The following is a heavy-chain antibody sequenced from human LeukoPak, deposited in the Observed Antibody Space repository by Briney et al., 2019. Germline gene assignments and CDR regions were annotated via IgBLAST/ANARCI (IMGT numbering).Heavy chain of an antibody. CDR3: ARYSPEKVARGVAGFPSYFDY. V-gene: IGHV4-4*07. Sequence: PSETLSLTCTVSGGSISSYYWSWIRQPAGKGLEWIGRIYTSGSTNYNPSLKSRVTMSVDTSKNQFSLKLSSVTAADTAVYYCARYSPEKVARGVAGFPSYFDYWGQGTLVTVSS. CDR1: GGSISSYY. CDR2: IYTSGST. D-gene: IGHD6-19*01. J-gene: IGHJ4*02.